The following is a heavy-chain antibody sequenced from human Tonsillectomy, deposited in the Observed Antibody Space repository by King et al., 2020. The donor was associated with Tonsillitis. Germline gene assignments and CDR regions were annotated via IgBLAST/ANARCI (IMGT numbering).Heavy chain of an antibody. CDR1: GFTFSYYA. J-gene: IGHJ4*02. CDR3: ARDLYCSGGSCPYYFDY. Sequence: VQLVESGGGVVQPGRSLRLSCVVSGFTFSYYAMYWVRQAPGKGLEWVAVISYDGSNKYYADSVKGRFTISRDNSKNTLYLQMNSLRAEDTAVYYCARDLYCSGGSCPYYFDYWGQGTLVTVSS. D-gene: IGHD2-15*01. CDR2: ISYDGSNK. V-gene: IGHV3-30-3*01.